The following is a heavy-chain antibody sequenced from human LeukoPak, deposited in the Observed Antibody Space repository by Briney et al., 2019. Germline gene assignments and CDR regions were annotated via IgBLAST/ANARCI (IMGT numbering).Heavy chain of an antibody. CDR2: ISGSGGST. Sequence: GGSLRLSCAVSGFTFSSYAMSWVRQAPGKGLEWVSAISGSGGSTYYADSVKGRFTISRDNSKNTLYLQMNSLRAEDTAVYYCARQWLVRWYFDLWGRGTLVTVSS. CDR3: ARQWLVRWYFDL. D-gene: IGHD6-19*01. J-gene: IGHJ2*01. V-gene: IGHV3-23*01. CDR1: GFTFSSYA.